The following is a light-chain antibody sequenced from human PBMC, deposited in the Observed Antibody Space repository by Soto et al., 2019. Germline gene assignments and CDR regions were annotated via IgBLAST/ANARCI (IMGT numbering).Light chain of an antibody. Sequence: QSLLNQPSSCAWSPGQSITIPCTGTNSGVGSYNLVSWYQPHPGKAPKLMIYEVSKRPSGVSNRFSGSKSGNTASLTISGLQAEDEADYYCCSYAGSSTFEVIVFGTGTKVTVL. CDR3: CSYAGSSTFEVIV. J-gene: IGLJ1*01. V-gene: IGLV2-23*02. CDR2: EVS. CDR1: NSGVGSYNL.